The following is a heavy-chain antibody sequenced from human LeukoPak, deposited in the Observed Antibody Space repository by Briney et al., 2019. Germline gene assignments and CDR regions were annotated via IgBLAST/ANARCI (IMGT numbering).Heavy chain of an antibody. Sequence: ASVKVSRGASGYTFTDYYIHWVRQAPGQGLEWMGWINPDNGGTNYAQKFQGRVTMTRDTSIRTVYMDLSRLRSDDTAVFYCTREARVGNWFDPWGQASQVTVSS. V-gene: IGHV1-2*02. CDR1: GYTFTDYY. J-gene: IGHJ5*02. D-gene: IGHD2-2*01. CDR2: INPDNGGT. CDR3: TREARVGNWFDP.